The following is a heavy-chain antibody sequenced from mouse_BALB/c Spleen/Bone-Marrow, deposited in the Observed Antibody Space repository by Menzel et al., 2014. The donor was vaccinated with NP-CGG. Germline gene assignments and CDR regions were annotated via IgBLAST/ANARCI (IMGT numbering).Heavy chain of an antibody. CDR1: GYSFTSYW. CDR2: IDPSDSET. Sequence: QVQLKESGPQLVRPGASVKISCRASGYSFTSYWMHWVKQRPGQGLEWIGMIDPSDSETRLNQKFKDKATLTVDKSSSTAYMQLSSPTSEDSAVYYCAREAGYYNAMDYWGQGTSVTVSS. V-gene: IGHV1S126*01. D-gene: IGHD2-2*01. CDR3: AREAGYYNAMDY. J-gene: IGHJ4*01.